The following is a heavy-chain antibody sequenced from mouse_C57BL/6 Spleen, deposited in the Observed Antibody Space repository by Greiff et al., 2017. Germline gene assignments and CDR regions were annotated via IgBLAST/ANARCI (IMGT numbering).Heavy chain of an antibody. CDR3: ARDEIFERYFDY. Sequence: EVKLMESGGGLVKPGGSLKLSCAASGFTFSSYAMSWVRQTPEKRLEWVATISDGGSYTYYPDNVKGRFTISRDNAKNNLYLQMSHLKSEDTAMYYGARDEIFERYFDYWGQGTTLTVSS. CDR2: ISDGGSYT. V-gene: IGHV5-4*01. CDR1: GFTFSSYA. J-gene: IGHJ2*01.